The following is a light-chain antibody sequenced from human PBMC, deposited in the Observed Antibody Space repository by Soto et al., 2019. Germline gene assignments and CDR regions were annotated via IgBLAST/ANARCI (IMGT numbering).Light chain of an antibody. CDR1: ESISIY. CDR2: TAS. CDR3: QQSYITPWT. J-gene: IGKJ1*01. V-gene: IGKV1-39*01. Sequence: DIQMTQSPSSLSASVGDRVIITCRASESISIYLNWYQQKPGRAPKLLIYTASSMQSGAPSRFRGSGSGTDFTLTISSLQPEDFATYYCQQSYITPWTFGQGTKVEI.